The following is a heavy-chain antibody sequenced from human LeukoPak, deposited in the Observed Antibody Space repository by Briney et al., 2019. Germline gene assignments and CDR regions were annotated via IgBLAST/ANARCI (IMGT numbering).Heavy chain of an antibody. J-gene: IGHJ4*02. Sequence: SETLSLTCTVSGGSISSSSYYWGWIRQPPGKGLEWIGSIYYSGSTYYNPSLKSRVTISVDTSKNQFSLKLSSVTAADTAVYYCARERKDYGDPSDFDYWGQGTLVTVSS. V-gene: IGHV4-39*07. CDR2: IYYSGST. CDR1: GGSISSSSYY. D-gene: IGHD4-17*01. CDR3: ARERKDYGDPSDFDY.